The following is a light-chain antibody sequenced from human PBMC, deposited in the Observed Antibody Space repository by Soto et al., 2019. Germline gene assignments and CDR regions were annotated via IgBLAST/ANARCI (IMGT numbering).Light chain of an antibody. CDR2: DAS. Sequence: EIVLTQSPATLSLSPGERATLSCRASQSVGSYLTWYQQKPGQAPRLLIYDASNRATGVPARFSGSGSGTDFTLTISSLEPEDCAIYYCQQRQYWPPITFGQGTRLEIK. CDR3: QQRQYWPPIT. J-gene: IGKJ5*01. CDR1: QSVGSY. V-gene: IGKV3-11*01.